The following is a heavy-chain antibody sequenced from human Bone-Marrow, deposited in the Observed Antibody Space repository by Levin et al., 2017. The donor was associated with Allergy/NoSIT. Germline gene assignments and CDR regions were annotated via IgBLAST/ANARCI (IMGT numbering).Heavy chain of an antibody. D-gene: IGHD3-16*01. Sequence: SETLSLTCTVSGFSMTKCCYYWGWVRQTPGKGLEWIGSIYHSGTTYYNPSFESRVTISVDPSKSQFSLEVNSVTAADTAVYFCVRHWARESGRSDYPHQVDSWGQGTLVTVSS. J-gene: IGHJ4*02. CDR3: VRHWARESGRSDYPHQVDS. CDR2: IYHSGTT. CDR1: GFSMTKCCYY. V-gene: IGHV4-39*01.